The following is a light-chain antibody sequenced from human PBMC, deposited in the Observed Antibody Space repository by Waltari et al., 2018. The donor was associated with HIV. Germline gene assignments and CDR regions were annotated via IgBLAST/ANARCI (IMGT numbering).Light chain of an antibody. J-gene: IGLJ1*01. CDR1: TLGAKY. V-gene: IGLV3-1*01. CDR3: QVWDISTASFV. Sequence: SYALTQPPSVSVSPGQTARISCPGKTLGAKYVSWNQQKPGQAPVLVMHKDTERPSGISNRFSGSTSATTATLIISGTQFVDEADYFCQVWDISTASFVFGTGTKVTVL. CDR2: KDT.